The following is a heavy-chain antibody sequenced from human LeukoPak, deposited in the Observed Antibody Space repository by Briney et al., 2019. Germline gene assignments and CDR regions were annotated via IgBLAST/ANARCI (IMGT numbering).Heavy chain of an antibody. J-gene: IGHJ4*02. D-gene: IGHD5-24*01. V-gene: IGHV4-59*01. CDR2: IYYSGST. Sequence: SETLSLTCTVSGGSISNYYWSWIRQPPGKGLEWIGYIYYSGSTNYNPSLKSRVTISVDTSKNQFSLKLSSVTAADTAVYYCARDGYNSNVNYWGQGTLVTVSS. CDR3: ARDGYNSNVNY. CDR1: GGSISNYY.